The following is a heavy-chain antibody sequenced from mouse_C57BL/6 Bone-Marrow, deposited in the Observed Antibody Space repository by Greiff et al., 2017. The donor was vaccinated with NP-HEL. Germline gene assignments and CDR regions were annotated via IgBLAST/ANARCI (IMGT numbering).Heavy chain of an antibody. CDR3: AREVIYYGNSYFDY. CDR1: GYTFTDYY. D-gene: IGHD2-1*01. V-gene: IGHV1-76*01. Sequence: QVQLQQSGAELVRPGASVKLSCKASGYTFTDYYINWVKQRPGQGLEWIARIYPGSGNTYYNEKFKGKATLTAEKSSSTAYMQLSSLTSEDSAVYFCAREVIYYGNSYFDYWGQGTTLTVSS. J-gene: IGHJ2*01. CDR2: IYPGSGNT.